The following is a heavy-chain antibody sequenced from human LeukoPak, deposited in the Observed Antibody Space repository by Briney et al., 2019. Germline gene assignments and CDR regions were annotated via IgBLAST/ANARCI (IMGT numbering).Heavy chain of an antibody. J-gene: IGHJ5*02. D-gene: IGHD3-22*01. CDR2: INRSGST. V-gene: IGHV4-34*01. CDR1: GDSISGYH. Sequence: SETLSLTCGVYGDSISGYHWTYIRQPPGKGLEWIGEINRSGSTNYNPSLKSRVTISVDTSKNQFSLKLSSVTAADTAVYYCARDFFNSYDRGTWGQGTLVTVSS. CDR3: ARDFFNSYDRGT.